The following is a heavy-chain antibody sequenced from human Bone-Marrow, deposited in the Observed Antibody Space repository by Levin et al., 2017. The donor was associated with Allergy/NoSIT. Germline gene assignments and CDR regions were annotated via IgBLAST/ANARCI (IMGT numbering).Heavy chain of an antibody. J-gene: IGHJ4*02. CDR1: GYSFGAYW. CDR3: ARREEVVGRLFDF. Sequence: AGESLKISCKASGYSFGAYWIGWVRQRPGQGLEWMGLIFPGGSDITYSPSVRGQVTISVDRSINTAYLQWRRLETSDTGIYFCARREEVVGRLFDFWGQGTPVIVSS. CDR2: IFPGGSDI. V-gene: IGHV5-51*01. D-gene: IGHD2-15*01.